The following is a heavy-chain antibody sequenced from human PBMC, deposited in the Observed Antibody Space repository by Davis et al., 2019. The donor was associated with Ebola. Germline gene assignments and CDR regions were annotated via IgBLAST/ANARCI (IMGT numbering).Heavy chain of an antibody. CDR3: AREVTVYSSPWFLYFDL. V-gene: IGHV3-74*03. Sequence: PGGSLRLSCAASGFTFSAYWMYWVRQDPTKGLVWVSRINNDGNHITYADSVKGRFTISRENAQNSLHLQMDSLRAGDTAIYYCAREVTVYSSPWFLYFDLWGRGTLVTVSS. J-gene: IGHJ2*01. D-gene: IGHD6-19*01. CDR1: GFTFSAYW. CDR2: INNDGNHI.